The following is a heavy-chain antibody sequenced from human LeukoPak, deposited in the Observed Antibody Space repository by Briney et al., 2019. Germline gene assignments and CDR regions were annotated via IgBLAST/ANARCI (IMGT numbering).Heavy chain of an antibody. Sequence: SETLSLTCTVSGGSISSYYWSWIRQPPGKGLEWIGYIYYSGSTNYNPSLKSRVTISVDTSKNQFSLKLSSVTAADTAVYYCGRYCGGGSCYVSAFDYGGRGARVTVPS. CDR1: GGSISSYY. CDR2: IYYSGST. CDR3: GRYCGGGSCYVSAFDY. D-gene: IGHD2-15*01. J-gene: IGHJ4*02. V-gene: IGHV4-59*01.